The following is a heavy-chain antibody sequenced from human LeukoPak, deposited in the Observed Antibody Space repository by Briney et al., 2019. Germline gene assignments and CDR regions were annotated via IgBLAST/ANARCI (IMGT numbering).Heavy chain of an antibody. CDR1: GGSFSGYY. J-gene: IGHJ4*02. Sequence: SETLSLTCAVYGGSFSGYYWSWIRQPPGKGLEWIGYIYYSGSTNYNPSLKSRVTISVDTSKNQFSLKLSSVTAADMAVYYCAGSMVRGVMSYWGQGTLVTVSS. D-gene: IGHD3-10*01. CDR2: IYYSGST. CDR3: AGSMVRGVMSY. V-gene: IGHV4-59*01.